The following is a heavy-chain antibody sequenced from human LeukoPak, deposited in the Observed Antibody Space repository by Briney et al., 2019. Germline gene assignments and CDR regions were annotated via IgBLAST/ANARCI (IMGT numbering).Heavy chain of an antibody. CDR3: ARAPLNDYGDYRWDAFDI. D-gene: IGHD4-17*01. Sequence: SETLSLTCTVSGGSISSYYWGWIRQPPGKGLEWIGYIYYSGSTNYNPSLKSRVTISVDTSKNQFSLKLSSVTAADTAVYYCARAPLNDYGDYRWDAFDIWGQGTMVTVSS. CDR2: IYYSGST. J-gene: IGHJ3*02. CDR1: GGSISSYY. V-gene: IGHV4-59*01.